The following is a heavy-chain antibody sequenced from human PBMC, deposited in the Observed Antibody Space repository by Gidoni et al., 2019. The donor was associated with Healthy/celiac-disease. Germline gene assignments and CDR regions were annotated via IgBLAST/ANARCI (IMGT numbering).Heavy chain of an antibody. D-gene: IGHD3-3*01. J-gene: IGHJ4*02. V-gene: IGHV3-33*01. CDR1: GFTFSSYA. Sequence: QVQLVASGGGVVQPGRSLRLSCAASGFTFSSYAMHWVRQAPGKGLEWVAVIWYDGSNKYYADSVKGRFTISRDNSKNTLYLQMNSLRAEDTAVYYCARETYYDFWSGYKNGYYFDYWGQGTLVTVSS. CDR2: IWYDGSNK. CDR3: ARETYYDFWSGYKNGYYFDY.